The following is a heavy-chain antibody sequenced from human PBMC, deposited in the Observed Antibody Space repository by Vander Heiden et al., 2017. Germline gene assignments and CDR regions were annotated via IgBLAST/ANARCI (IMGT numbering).Heavy chain of an antibody. V-gene: IGHV3-30*18. J-gene: IGHJ4*02. CDR1: GFTFSSYG. CDR2: ISYDGSNK. D-gene: IGHD3-22*01. CDR3: AKDSAYYYDRRGYSIDFDY. Sequence: QVQLVESGGGVVQPGRSLRLSCAASGFTFSSYGMHWVRQAPGKGLGWVAVISYDGSNKYYADYVKGRGTSSRDNSKNTLYLQRNSLRAEDKDVYYCAKDSAYYYDRRGYSIDFDYWGQGNLVTVSS.